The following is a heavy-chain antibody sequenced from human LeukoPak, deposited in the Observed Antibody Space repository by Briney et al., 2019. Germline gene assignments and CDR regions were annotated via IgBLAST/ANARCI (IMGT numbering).Heavy chain of an antibody. CDR3: ARPPYGSGSYYRV. Sequence: PSETLSLTCAVSGGSISSYYWSWIRQPPGKGLEWIGYIYYSGSTNYNPSLKSRVTISVDTSKNQFSLKLSSVTAADTAVYYCARPPYGSGSYYRVWGQGTLVTVSS. CDR2: IYYSGST. V-gene: IGHV4-59*12. D-gene: IGHD3-10*01. CDR1: GGSISSYY. J-gene: IGHJ4*02.